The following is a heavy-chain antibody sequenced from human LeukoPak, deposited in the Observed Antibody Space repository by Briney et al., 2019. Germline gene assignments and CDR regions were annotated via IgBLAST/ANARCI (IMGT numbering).Heavy chain of an antibody. J-gene: IGHJ5*02. Sequence: GGSLRLSCAASGFTFSTYLLHWVRQAPGKGLVWVSRINTDGSITTYADSVKGRFTISRDNTKNTLYLQMNSLRDEDTAVYYCASLGTLVPWGQGTLVTVSS. D-gene: IGHD3-9*01. V-gene: IGHV3-74*01. CDR2: INTDGSIT. CDR1: GFTFSTYL. CDR3: ASLGTLVP.